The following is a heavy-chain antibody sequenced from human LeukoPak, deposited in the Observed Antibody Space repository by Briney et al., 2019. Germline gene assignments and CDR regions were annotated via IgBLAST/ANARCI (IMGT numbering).Heavy chain of an antibody. V-gene: IGHV1-2*02. Sequence: ASVKVSCKTSGYTFTGYYIHWVRQAPGQGLEWMGWIDPNSGATNYAQSFQDRVTMTRDTSIATAYMELFSLRSDDTAVYYCARDNSVGGIAWWFDPWGQGTLVTVSS. D-gene: IGHD1-26*01. CDR2: IDPNSGAT. CDR1: GYTFTGYY. J-gene: IGHJ5*02. CDR3: ARDNSVGGIAWWFDP.